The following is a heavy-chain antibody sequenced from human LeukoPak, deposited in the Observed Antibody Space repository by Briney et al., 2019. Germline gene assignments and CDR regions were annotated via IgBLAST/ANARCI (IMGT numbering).Heavy chain of an antibody. D-gene: IGHD1-26*01. J-gene: IGHJ6*03. Sequence: GGSLRLSCAASGFTFSSYAMSWVRQAPGKGLEWVGFIRSKAYGGTTEYAASVKGRFTISRDDSKSIAYLQMNSLKTEDTAVYYCTRVLGRALYYYYMDVWGKGTTVTISS. V-gene: IGHV3-49*04. CDR2: IRSKAYGGTT. CDR3: TRVLGRALYYYYMDV. CDR1: GFTFSSYA.